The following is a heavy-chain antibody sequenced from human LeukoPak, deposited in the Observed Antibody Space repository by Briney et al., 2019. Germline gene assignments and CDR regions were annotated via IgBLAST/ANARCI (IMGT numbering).Heavy chain of an antibody. CDR1: GFTFSGYA. J-gene: IGHJ4*02. V-gene: IGHV3-30-3*01. Sequence: GGSLRLSCAASGFTFSGYAMHWVRQAPGKGLEWVAVISYDGSNEYYADSVKGRFTISRDNSKNTLYLQMNSLSVGDTAVYYCARVGYYASGPFSYFDYWGQGTLVTVSS. CDR2: ISYDGSNE. D-gene: IGHD3-10*01. CDR3: ARVGYYASGPFSYFDY.